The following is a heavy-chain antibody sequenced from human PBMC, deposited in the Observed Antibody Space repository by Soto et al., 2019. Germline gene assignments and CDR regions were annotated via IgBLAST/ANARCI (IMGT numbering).Heavy chain of an antibody. CDR3: ARDPRAATYYGMDV. V-gene: IGHV4-31*03. CDR2: IYYSGST. D-gene: IGHD6-25*01. J-gene: IGHJ6*02. CDR1: GGSISSGGYY. Sequence: PSETLSLTCTVSGGSISSGGYYWSWIRQHPGKGLEWIGYIYYSGSTYYNPSLKSRVTISVDTSKNQFSLKLSSVTAADTAVYYCARDPRAATYYGMDVWGQGTTVTVSS.